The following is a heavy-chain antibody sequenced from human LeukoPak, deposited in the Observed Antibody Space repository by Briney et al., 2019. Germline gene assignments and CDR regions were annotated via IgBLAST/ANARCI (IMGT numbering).Heavy chain of an antibody. CDR1: GGSISSSSYY. J-gene: IGHJ3*02. V-gene: IGHV4-39*01. D-gene: IGHD1-26*01. CDR3: VSREDAFDI. Sequence: SETLSLTCTVSGGSISSSSYYWGWIRQPPGKGLEWIGSIYYSGSTYYNPSLKGRVTISVDTSKNQFSLKLSSVTAADTAVYYCVSREDAFDIWGQGTMVTVSS. CDR2: IYYSGST.